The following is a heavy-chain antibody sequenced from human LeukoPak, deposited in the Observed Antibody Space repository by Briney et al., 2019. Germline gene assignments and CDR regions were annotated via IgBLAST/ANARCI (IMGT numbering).Heavy chain of an antibody. J-gene: IGHJ6*03. CDR2: IYYSGST. V-gene: IGHV4-59*01. D-gene: IGHD6-13*01. CDR1: GGSISSYY. CDR3: ARDGSIAAASRLYYYYYMDV. Sequence: PSETLSLTCTVSGGSISSYYWSWIRQPPGKGLEWIGYIYYSGSTNYNPSLKSRVTISVDTSKNQFSLKLSSVTAADTAVYYCARDGSIAAASRLYYYYYMDVWGKGTTVTVSS.